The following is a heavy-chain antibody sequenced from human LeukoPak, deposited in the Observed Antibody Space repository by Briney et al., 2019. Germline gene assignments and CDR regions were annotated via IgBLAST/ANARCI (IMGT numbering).Heavy chain of an antibody. CDR1: GGSISSYY. D-gene: IGHD3-16*01. CDR2: IYYSGST. Sequence: SETLSLTCTVSGGSISSYYWSWLRQPPGQGLEWIGYIYYSGSTNYNPSLKSRVTISVDTSKNQFSLKLSSVTAADTAVYYCARGGVLKSVDYWGQGTLVAVSS. CDR3: ARGGVLKSVDY. V-gene: IGHV4-59*01. J-gene: IGHJ4*02.